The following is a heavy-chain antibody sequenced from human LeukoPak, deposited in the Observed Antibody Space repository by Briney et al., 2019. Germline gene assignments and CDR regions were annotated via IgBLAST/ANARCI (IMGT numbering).Heavy chain of an antibody. Sequence: GGSPRLSCAASGFTFSSYWMSWVRQAPGKGLEWVANIKQDGSEKYYVDSVKGLFTISRDNAKNSLYLQMNSLRAEDTAVYYCARGLYSSGWYEGSFDYWGQGTLVTVSS. J-gene: IGHJ4*02. CDR1: GFTFSSYW. V-gene: IGHV3-7*01. D-gene: IGHD6-19*01. CDR3: ARGLYSSGWYEGSFDY. CDR2: IKQDGSEK.